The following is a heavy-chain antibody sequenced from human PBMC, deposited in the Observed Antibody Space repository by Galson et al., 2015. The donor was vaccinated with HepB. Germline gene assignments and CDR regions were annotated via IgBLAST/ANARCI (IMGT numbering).Heavy chain of an antibody. CDR2: IYWDDDK. D-gene: IGHD4-17*01. Sequence: PALVKPTQPLTLTCTFSGFSLSTSGVGVGWIRQPPGKALEWLALIYWDDDKRYSPSLKSRLTITKDTSKNQVVLTMTNMDPVDTATYYCAHSTQGGLRSYYYGMDVWGQGTTVTVSS. CDR3: AHSTQGGLRSYYYGMDV. J-gene: IGHJ6*02. V-gene: IGHV2-5*02. CDR1: GFSLSTSGVG.